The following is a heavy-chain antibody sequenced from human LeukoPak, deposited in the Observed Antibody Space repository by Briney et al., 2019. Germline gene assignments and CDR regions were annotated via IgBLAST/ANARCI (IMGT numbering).Heavy chain of an antibody. CDR1: GFSFNSHG. CDR3: AKDRYGDYGPFDN. J-gene: IGHJ3*02. Sequence: GRSLRLSCAASGFSFNSHGMHWVRQAPGKGLEWVALIPSDGSYTYYADSVKGRFTISRDNSKNTLSLQMNSVRPDDTAVYYCAKDRYGDYGPFDNWGQGTMVTVSS. D-gene: IGHD4-17*01. CDR2: IPSDGSYT. V-gene: IGHV3-30*18.